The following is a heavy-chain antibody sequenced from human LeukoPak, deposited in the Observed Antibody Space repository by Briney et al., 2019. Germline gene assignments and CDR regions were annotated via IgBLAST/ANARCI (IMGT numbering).Heavy chain of an antibody. CDR2: ISGSGGST. D-gene: IGHD2-2*01. V-gene: IGHV3-23*01. J-gene: IGHJ6*04. CDR3: AKVGGTSDYYGMDV. CDR1: GFTFSNYA. Sequence: GGSLRLSCAASGFTFSNYAMSWVRQAPGKGLEWVSAISGSGGSTYYADSVKGRFTISRDNSKNTLYLQMNSLRAEDTAVYYCAKVGGTSDYYGMDVWGKGTTVTVSS.